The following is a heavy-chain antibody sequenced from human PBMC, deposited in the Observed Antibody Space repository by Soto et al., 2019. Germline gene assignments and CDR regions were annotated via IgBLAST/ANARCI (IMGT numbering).Heavy chain of an antibody. D-gene: IGHD3-22*01. CDR3: ARDPQYTDSSGYYVSSGNFDY. J-gene: IGHJ4*02. Sequence: SETLSLTCVVSGGSITSYHWSWIRQFPGKGLEWIAYTACTGNTNYNPSLKSRVTISMDTSKNQLSLKLTSMTAADTAVYYCARDPQYTDSSGYYVSSGNFDYWGQGILVTVSS. CDR2: TACTGNT. V-gene: IGHV4-59*01. CDR1: GGSITSYH.